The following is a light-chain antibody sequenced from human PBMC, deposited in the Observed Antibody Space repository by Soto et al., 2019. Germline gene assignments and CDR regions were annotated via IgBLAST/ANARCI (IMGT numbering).Light chain of an antibody. Sequence: QSALTQPASVSGSPGQSITISCTGTSSDVGSYNLVSWYQQHPGKAPKLMIFEVTKRPSGVSNRFSGSQSGNTASLTISGLQAEDEADYYCCSYAGSSTWVFGGGTKVTAL. J-gene: IGLJ3*02. V-gene: IGLV2-23*02. CDR3: CSYAGSSTWV. CDR1: SSDVGSYNL. CDR2: EVT.